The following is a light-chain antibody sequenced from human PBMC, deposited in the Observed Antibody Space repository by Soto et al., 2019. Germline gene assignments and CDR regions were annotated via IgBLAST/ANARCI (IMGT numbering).Light chain of an antibody. CDR3: TSYPGRKRYV. CDR1: SSDVGGYNY. J-gene: IGLJ1*01. CDR2: EVT. V-gene: IGLV2-8*01. Sequence: QSALTQPPSASGSPGQSVTISCTGSSSDVGGYNYVSWYQQLPGKAPKLMIYEVTKRPSGVPDRFSGSKSGNTASLTVSGLKVEDEADYNSTSYPGRKRYVFGTGTKAT.